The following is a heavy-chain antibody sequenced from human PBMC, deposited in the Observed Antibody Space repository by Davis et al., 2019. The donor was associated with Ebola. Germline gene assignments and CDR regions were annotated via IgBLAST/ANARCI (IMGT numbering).Heavy chain of an antibody. D-gene: IGHD2-2*02. CDR1: GGSISDYTYY. V-gene: IGHV4-39*07. CDR3: ARVAIGAVARPFDY. Sequence: SETLSLTCAVSGGSISDYTYYWAWIRQPPGKALEWIGSIYHSGDTYYNPSLMSRLTISVDTSKNQFSLKLSSVTAADTAVYYCARVAIGAVARPFDYWGQGNLVTVSS. J-gene: IGHJ4*02. CDR2: IYHSGDT.